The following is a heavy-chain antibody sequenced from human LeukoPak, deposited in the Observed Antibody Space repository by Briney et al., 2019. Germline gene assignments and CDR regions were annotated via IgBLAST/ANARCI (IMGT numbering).Heavy chain of an antibody. J-gene: IGHJ3*02. Sequence: ASVKVSCKASGYTFTSYGISWVRQAPGQGLEWMGWISAYNGNTNYAQKLLGRVTMTTDTSTSTAYMELRSLRSDDTAVYYCAREGWYSSSWPDAFDIWGQGTMVTVSS. CDR1: GYTFTSYG. V-gene: IGHV1-18*01. D-gene: IGHD6-13*01. CDR2: ISAYNGNT. CDR3: AREGWYSSSWPDAFDI.